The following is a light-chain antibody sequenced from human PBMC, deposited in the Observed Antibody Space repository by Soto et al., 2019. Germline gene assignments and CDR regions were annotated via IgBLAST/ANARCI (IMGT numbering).Light chain of an antibody. CDR3: SSFAGSNKLVV. CDR2: EVS. J-gene: IGLJ2*01. Sequence: QSVLTQPPSASGSPGQSVTISCTGTSSDVGAYNYVSWYQQHPDKAPKVMIYEVSKRPSGVPDRFSGSKSGNTASLTVSGLQAEDEADYYCSSFAGSNKLVVFGGGTKLTVL. V-gene: IGLV2-8*01. CDR1: SSDVGAYNY.